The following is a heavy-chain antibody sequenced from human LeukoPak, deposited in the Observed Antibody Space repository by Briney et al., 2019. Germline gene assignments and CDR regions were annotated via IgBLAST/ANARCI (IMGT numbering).Heavy chain of an antibody. V-gene: IGHV4-61*01. CDR2: IYYSGST. CDR3: ARDFTRYCSSTSCYARFDP. Sequence: SETLSLTCTVSGGSVSSGSYYWSWIRQPPGKGLEWIGYIYYSGSTNYNPSLKSRVTISVDTSKNQFSLKLSSVTAAGTAVYYCARDFTRYCSSTSCYARFDPWGQGTLVTVSS. D-gene: IGHD2-2*01. CDR1: GGSVSSGSYY. J-gene: IGHJ5*02.